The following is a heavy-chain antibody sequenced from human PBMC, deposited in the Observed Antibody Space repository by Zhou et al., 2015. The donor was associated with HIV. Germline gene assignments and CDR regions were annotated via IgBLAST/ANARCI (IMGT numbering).Heavy chain of an antibody. D-gene: IGHD6-13*01. Sequence: QVQLVQSGAEVKKPGSSVKVSCKASGGTFSSYAISWVRQAPGQGLEWMGGIIPIFGTANYAQKFQGRVTITADESTSTAYMELSSLRSEDTAVYYCARYRIAAAGTDYYYYGMDVWGQGTTVTVSS. CDR2: IIPIFGTA. CDR3: ARYRIAAAGTDYYYYGMDV. J-gene: IGHJ6*02. V-gene: IGHV1-69*12. CDR1: GGTFSSYA.